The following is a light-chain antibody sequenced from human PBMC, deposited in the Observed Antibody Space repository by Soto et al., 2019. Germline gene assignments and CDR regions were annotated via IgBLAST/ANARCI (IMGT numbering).Light chain of an antibody. CDR3: QQYYTWPLT. V-gene: IGKV3-15*01. CDR2: GAS. J-gene: IGKJ5*01. CDR1: QSVSSN. Sequence: EIVMTQSPATLSVSPGERATLSCRASQSVSSNLAWYQQKPGQAPRLLIYGASSRATGIPVRFSGSGSGTEFTLTISSLQSEDFAVYYCQQYYTWPLTFGQGTRLETK.